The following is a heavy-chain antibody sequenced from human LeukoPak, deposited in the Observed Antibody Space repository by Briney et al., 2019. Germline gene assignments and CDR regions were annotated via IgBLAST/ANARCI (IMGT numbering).Heavy chain of an antibody. V-gene: IGHV4-39*01. D-gene: IGHD3-16*01. J-gene: IGHJ4*02. CDR1: GGTISSSSYY. Sequence: PSETLSLTCTVSGGTISSSSYYWGWIRQPPGKGLEWIGSIYYSGSTYYNPSLKSRVTISVDTSKNQFSLKLSSVTAADTAVYYCARITVPGGYYFDYWGQGTLVTVSS. CDR2: IYYSGST. CDR3: ARITVPGGYYFDY.